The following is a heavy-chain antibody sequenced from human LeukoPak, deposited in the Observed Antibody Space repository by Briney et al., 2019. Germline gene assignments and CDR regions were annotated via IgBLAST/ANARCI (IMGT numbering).Heavy chain of an antibody. CDR3: AKSGGYGLIDY. J-gene: IGHJ4*02. V-gene: IGHV4-39*01. D-gene: IGHD1-26*01. Sequence: SETLSLTCTVPGGSISSSSYYWGWIRQPPGKGLEWIGSIYYSGSTYYNASLQSRVTISIDTSKNQFSLRLSSVTAADTAMYYCAKSGGYGLIDYWGQGTLVTVSS. CDR2: IYYSGST. CDR1: GGSISSSSYY.